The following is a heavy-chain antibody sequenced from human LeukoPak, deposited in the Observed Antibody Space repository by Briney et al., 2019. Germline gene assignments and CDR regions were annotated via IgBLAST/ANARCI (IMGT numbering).Heavy chain of an antibody. V-gene: IGHV3-30*18. D-gene: IGHD3-16*02. CDR1: GFTFSGYG. J-gene: IGHJ4*02. Sequence: GGSLRLFCAASGFTFSGYGMHWVRQAPGKGLEWVAVISYDGSHKYYADSVKGRFTISRDNSKNTLYLQMNSLSAEDTAVYYCAKDGYTPSSGGFDYWGQGTLVTVSS. CDR3: AKDGYTPSSGGFDY. CDR2: ISYDGSHK.